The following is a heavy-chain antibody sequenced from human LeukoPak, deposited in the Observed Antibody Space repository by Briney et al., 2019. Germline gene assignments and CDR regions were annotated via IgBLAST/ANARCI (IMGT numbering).Heavy chain of an antibody. V-gene: IGHV3-30*04. J-gene: IGHJ4*02. CDR3: AKAWSFRELLSSFDY. CDR1: GFTFSSYA. Sequence: GGSLRLSWAASGFTFSSYAMHWVRQAPGKGLEWVAVISYDGSNKYYADSVKGRFTISRDNSKNTLYLQMNSLRAEDTAVYYCAKAWSFRELLSSFDYWGQGTLVTVSS. D-gene: IGHD1-26*01. CDR2: ISYDGSNK.